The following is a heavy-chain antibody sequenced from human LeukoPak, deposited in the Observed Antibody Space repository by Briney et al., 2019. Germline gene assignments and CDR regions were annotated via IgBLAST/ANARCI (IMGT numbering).Heavy chain of an antibody. CDR1: GYTFTSYG. CDR2: ISAYNGNT. CDR3: AREHYDYVWGSYTLNWFDP. Sequence: GASVKVSCKASGYTFTSYGISWVRQAPGQGLEWMGWISAYNGNTNYAQKLQGRVTMTTDTSTSTAYMELRSLRSDDPAVHYCAREHYDYVWGSYTLNWFDPWGQGTLVTVSS. V-gene: IGHV1-18*01. D-gene: IGHD3-16*01. J-gene: IGHJ5*02.